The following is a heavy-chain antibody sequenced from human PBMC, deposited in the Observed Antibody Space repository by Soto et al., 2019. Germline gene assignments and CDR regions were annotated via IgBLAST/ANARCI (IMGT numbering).Heavy chain of an antibody. D-gene: IGHD2-8*01. CDR2: IYAGGGT. CDR3: ARQRANAYCGPNDALDI. CDR1: GFTVSANY. V-gene: IGHV3-53*01. Sequence: EEQLVESGGGLIQPGGSLRLSCAASGFTVSANYMNCVRQAPGKGLEWVSLIYAGGGTYYADSVKGRFTISRDNSKNTLYLQMSSLRAEETAVYYCARQRANAYCGPNDALDIWGQGKMVTVSS. J-gene: IGHJ3*02.